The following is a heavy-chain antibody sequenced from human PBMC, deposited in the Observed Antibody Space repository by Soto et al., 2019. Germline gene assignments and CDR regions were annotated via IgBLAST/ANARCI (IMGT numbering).Heavy chain of an antibody. CDR1: GGSISSSSYY. V-gene: IGHV4-39*01. J-gene: IGHJ6*02. Sequence: SETLSLTCTVSGGSISSSSYYWGWIRQPPGKGLEWIGSIYYSGSTYYNPSLKSRVTISVDTSKNQFSLKLSSVTAADTAVYYCARQQLVQDYYYGMDVWGQGTTVTVSS. CDR3: ARQQLVQDYYYGMDV. CDR2: IYYSGST. D-gene: IGHD6-13*01.